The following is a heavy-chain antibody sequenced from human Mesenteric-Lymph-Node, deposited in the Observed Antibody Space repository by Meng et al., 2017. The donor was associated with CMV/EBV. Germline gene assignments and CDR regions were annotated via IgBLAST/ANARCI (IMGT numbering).Heavy chain of an antibody. CDR3: ARDRESGYYQGVDFYYGMDV. D-gene: IGHD3-3*01. Sequence: SETLSLTCTVSGDSISSHYWSWIRQTPGKGLEWIGYMYYSGSSNYNPSLKSRVTMSLDTSKNQFSLKVSSVTAADTAVYYCARDRESGYYQGVDFYYGMDVWGQGTTVTVSS. CDR2: MYYSGSS. V-gene: IGHV4-59*11. J-gene: IGHJ6*02. CDR1: GDSISSHY.